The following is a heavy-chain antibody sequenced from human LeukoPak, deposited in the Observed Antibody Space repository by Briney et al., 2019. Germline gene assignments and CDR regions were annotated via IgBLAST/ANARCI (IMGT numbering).Heavy chain of an antibody. CDR3: ARDLTHRRNYDNSGYQIVPAF. CDR1: GYTFTSYD. Sequence: ASVKVSCKASGYTFTSYDINWVRQATGQGLEWMGWMNPNSGNTGYGQKFQGRVTITRNTSISTAYMELSSLRSDATAVYYCARDLTHRRNYDNSGYQIVPAFWGQGTLVTVSS. J-gene: IGHJ4*02. V-gene: IGHV1-8*03. D-gene: IGHD3-22*01. CDR2: MNPNSGNT.